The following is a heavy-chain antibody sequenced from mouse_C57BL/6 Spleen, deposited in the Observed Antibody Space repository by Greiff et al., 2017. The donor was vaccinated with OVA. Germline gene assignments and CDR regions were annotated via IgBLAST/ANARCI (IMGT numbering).Heavy chain of an antibody. CDR2: ISDGGSYT. Sequence: DVHLVESGGGLVKPGGSLKLSCAASGFTFSSYAMSWVRQTPEKRLEWVATISDGGSYTYYPDNVKGRFTISRDNAKNNLYLQMSHLKSEDTAMYYCAREGSTVVPWYFDVWGTGTTVTVSS. V-gene: IGHV5-4*01. D-gene: IGHD1-1*01. CDR1: GFTFSSYA. J-gene: IGHJ1*03. CDR3: AREGSTVVPWYFDV.